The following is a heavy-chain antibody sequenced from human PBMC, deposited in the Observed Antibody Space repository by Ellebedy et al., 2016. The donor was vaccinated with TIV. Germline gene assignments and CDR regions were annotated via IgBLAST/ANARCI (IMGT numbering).Heavy chain of an antibody. CDR1: GFIFRNYW. CDR2: VGESGDWT. Sequence: GGSLRLSCQTSGFIFRNYWMHWVRQAPGKGLEWVSSVGESGDWTDYADSVKGRFTIFRENSKSTLFLQMNSLRVDDTAVYYCARLRPVAGTGGYWGQGTLVTVSS. CDR3: ARLRPVAGTGGY. V-gene: IGHV3-23*01. J-gene: IGHJ4*02. D-gene: IGHD6-19*01.